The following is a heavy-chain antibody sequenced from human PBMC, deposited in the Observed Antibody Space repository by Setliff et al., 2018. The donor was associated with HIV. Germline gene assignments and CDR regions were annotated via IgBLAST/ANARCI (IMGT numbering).Heavy chain of an antibody. Sequence: LRLSCAATGFTFSSYVLHWVRQAPGKGLEWVAVMSTGGGIKICADSVKGRFTISRDNSMNTLFLQMNNLRPEDTATYYCVRDPIEGSPDYFDYWGQGALVTVSS. CDR3: VRDPIEGSPDYFDY. J-gene: IGHJ4*02. D-gene: IGHD1-26*01. V-gene: IGHV3-30-3*01. CDR2: MSTGGGIK. CDR1: GFTFSSYV.